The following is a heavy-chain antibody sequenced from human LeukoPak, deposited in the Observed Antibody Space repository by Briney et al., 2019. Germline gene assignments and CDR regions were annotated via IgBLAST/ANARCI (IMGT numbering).Heavy chain of an antibody. V-gene: IGHV4-59*01. D-gene: IGHD3-10*01. Sequence: SETLSLTCTVSSGSISGDYWSWIRQPPGKGLEWIGHTYYTGRTNYNPSLKSRVTISVDTSKDQFSLKLTSVTAADTAVYFCARVKALRIRGSLISGYFDYWGQGTLVSVSS. CDR3: ARVKALRIRGSLISGYFDY. J-gene: IGHJ4*02. CDR2: TYYTGRT. CDR1: SGSISGDY.